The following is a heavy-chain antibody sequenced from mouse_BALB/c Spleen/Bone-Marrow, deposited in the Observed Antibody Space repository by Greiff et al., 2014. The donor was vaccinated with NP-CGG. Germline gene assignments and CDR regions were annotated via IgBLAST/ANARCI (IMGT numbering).Heavy chain of an antibody. D-gene: IGHD1-1*01. Sequence: EVKLMQSGAELVKPGASVKLSCTASDFNIKDAYMHWVKQRPEQGLEWIGRIDPANVNTKYDTKFQGKATITADTSSNTAYLLLSSLTSEDTAVYYCAVYYYGSSSFAYWGQGTLVTVSA. J-gene: IGHJ3*01. V-gene: IGHV14-3*02. CDR2: IDPANVNT. CDR1: DFNIKDAY. CDR3: AVYYYGSSSFAY.